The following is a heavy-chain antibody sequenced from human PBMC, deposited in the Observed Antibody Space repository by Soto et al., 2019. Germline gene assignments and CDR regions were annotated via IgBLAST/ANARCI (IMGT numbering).Heavy chain of an antibody. D-gene: IGHD1-26*01. CDR2: ISSSSSYI. J-gene: IGHJ4*02. CDR1: GFTFSSYS. CDR3: ARDQEWELPFDY. Sequence: AGGSLRLSCAASGFTFSSYSMNWVRQAPGKGLEWVSSISSSSSYIYYADSVKGRFTISRDNAKNSLYLQMNSLRAEDTAVYYCARDQEWELPFDYWGQGTLVTVSS. V-gene: IGHV3-21*01.